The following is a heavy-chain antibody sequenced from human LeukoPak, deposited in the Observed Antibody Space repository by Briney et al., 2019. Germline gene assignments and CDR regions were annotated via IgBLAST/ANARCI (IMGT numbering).Heavy chain of an antibody. CDR1: GGSISSYY. CDR2: IYYSGST. J-gene: IGHJ4*02. D-gene: IGHD5-12*01. V-gene: IGHV4-59*01. Sequence: SETLSLTCTVSGGSISSYYWSWIRQPPGKGLEWIGYIYYSGSTDYNPSLKSRVTISVDTSKNQFSLKLSSVTAADTAVYYCARAADIVATANFDYWGQGTLVTVSS. CDR3: ARAADIVATANFDY.